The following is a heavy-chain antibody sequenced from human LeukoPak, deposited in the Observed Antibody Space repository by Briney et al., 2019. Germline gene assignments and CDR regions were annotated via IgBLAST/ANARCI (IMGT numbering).Heavy chain of an antibody. V-gene: IGHV3-53*04. CDR1: GFTFSNYV. CDR2: IYSGGST. J-gene: IGHJ5*02. CDR3: AGDTAAAGFDP. D-gene: IGHD6-13*01. Sequence: GGSLRLSCAGSGFTFSNYVINWVRQTPGKGLEWVSVIYSGGSTYYADSVKGRFTISRHNSKNTLYLQMNSLRAEDTAVYYCAGDTAAAGFDPWGQGTLATVSS.